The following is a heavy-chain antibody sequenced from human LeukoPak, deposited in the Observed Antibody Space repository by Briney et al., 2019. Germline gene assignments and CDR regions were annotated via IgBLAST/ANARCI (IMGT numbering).Heavy chain of an antibody. D-gene: IGHD2-2*01. J-gene: IGHJ5*02. CDR3: ARYQLLSPEGNWFDP. CDR1: GGSISSYY. Sequence: SETLSLTCTVSGGSISSYYWSWLRQPPGKGLEWIGYIYTSGSTNYNPSLKSRVTISVDTSKNQFSLKLSSVTAADTAVYYCARYQLLSPEGNWFDPWGQGTLVTVSS. CDR2: IYTSGST. V-gene: IGHV4-4*09.